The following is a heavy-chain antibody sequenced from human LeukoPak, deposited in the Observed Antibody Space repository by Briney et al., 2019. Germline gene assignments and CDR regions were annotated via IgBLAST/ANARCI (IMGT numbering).Heavy chain of an antibody. D-gene: IGHD1-26*01. CDR1: GYTFNRYG. CDR2: ISAKNGNT. Sequence: ASVKVSCKASGYTFNRYGISWVRQAPGQGLEWMGWISAKNGNTIYAQKVQGGVTMTTDTSTSTAYMELRSLRSDDTGIYYCARDTEWEKNPDYFDCWGQGTLVTVSS. V-gene: IGHV1-18*01. CDR3: ARDTEWEKNPDYFDC. J-gene: IGHJ4*02.